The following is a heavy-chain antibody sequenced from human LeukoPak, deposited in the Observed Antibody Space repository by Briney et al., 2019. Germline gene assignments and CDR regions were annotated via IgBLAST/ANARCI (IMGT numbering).Heavy chain of an antibody. V-gene: IGHV3-23*01. J-gene: IGHJ5*02. CDR1: GFTFKTYA. D-gene: IGHD3-22*01. CDR2: ISAGGGST. Sequence: PGGSLRLSCAASGFTFKTYAMSWVRQAPGKGLEWVSGISAGGGSTEYADSVKGRFTISRDNSKNTLYLEMNSLRAEDTATYYCAKERGNYYNTPRFDPWGQGTLVTVSS. CDR3: AKERGNYYNTPRFDP.